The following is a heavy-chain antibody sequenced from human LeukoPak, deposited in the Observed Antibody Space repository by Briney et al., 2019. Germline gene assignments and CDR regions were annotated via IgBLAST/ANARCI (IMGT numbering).Heavy chain of an antibody. CDR1: GFTFSNYW. Sequence: GGSLRLSCAASGFTFSNYWMHWVRQAPGKGLEWVSVIYSGGSTYYADSVKGRFTISRDNSKNTLYLQMNSLRAEDTAVYYCATRVSTSRSFDYWGQGTLVTVSS. CDR2: IYSGGST. J-gene: IGHJ4*02. V-gene: IGHV3-53*01. CDR3: ATRVSTSRSFDY.